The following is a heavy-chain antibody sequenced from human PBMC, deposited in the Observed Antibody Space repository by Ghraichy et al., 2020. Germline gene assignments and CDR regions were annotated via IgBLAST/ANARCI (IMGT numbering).Heavy chain of an antibody. CDR1: GFTFSYYA. V-gene: IGHV3-23*01. CDR3: AKDRAFEYSSASVDAFDI. J-gene: IGHJ3*02. CDR2: ISGSGGST. D-gene: IGHD6-6*01. Sequence: GGSLRLSCAASGFTFSYYAMSWVRQAPGKGLEWVSAISGSGGSTYYADSVKGRFTISRDNSKNTLYVQMNSLRAEDTAVYYSAKDRAFEYSSASVDAFDIWGQGTMVTVSS.